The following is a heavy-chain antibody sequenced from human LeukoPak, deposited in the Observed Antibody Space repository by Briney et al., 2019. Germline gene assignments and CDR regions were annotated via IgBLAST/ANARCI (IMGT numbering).Heavy chain of an antibody. D-gene: IGHD3-10*01. CDR3: AKDLSPMVPFDY. V-gene: IGHV3-30*18. Sequence: PGGSLRLSCAASGFSFSSYGMHWVRQAPGKGLEWVAVISYDGRNESYADSVKGRFTISRDNSKSTLYLQMNSLRVEDTAVYYCAKDLSPMVPFDYWGQGTLVTVCS. CDR1: GFSFSSYG. J-gene: IGHJ4*02. CDR2: ISYDGRNE.